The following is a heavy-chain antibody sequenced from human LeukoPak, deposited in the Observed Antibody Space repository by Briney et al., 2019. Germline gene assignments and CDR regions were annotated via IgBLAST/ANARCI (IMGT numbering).Heavy chain of an antibody. CDR3: AREAPHCGGGNCYAGYYYYYMDV. CDR2: MNHSGST. J-gene: IGHJ6*03. D-gene: IGHD2-15*01. V-gene: IGHV4-34*01. Sequence: SETLSLTCAVYGGSFSGYYWSWIRQPPGQGLEWIGEMNHSGSTNYNPSLKSRVIISVDKSKNEFSLKLNSVTAADTAVYYCAREAPHCGGGNCYAGYYYYYMDVWGTGTTVTVSS. CDR1: GGSFSGYY.